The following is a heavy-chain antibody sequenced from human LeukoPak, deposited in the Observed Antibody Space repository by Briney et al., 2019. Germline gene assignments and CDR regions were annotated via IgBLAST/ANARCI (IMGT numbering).Heavy chain of an antibody. J-gene: IGHJ5*02. D-gene: IGHD3-10*01. V-gene: IGHV4-34*01. CDR2: INHSGST. CDR3: ARAGRLYNWFDP. CDR1: GGSFSGYY. Sequence: SETLSLTCAVYGGSFSGYYWSWIRQPPGKGLEWIGEINHSGSTNYNPSLKSRVTISVDTSKNQFSLKLSSVTAADTAVYYCARAGRLYNWFDPWGQGTLVTVSS.